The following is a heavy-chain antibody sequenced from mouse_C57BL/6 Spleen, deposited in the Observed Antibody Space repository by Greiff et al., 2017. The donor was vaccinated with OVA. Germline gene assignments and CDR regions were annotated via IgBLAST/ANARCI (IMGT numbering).Heavy chain of an antibody. Sequence: VMLVESGPGLVAPSQSLSITCTVSGFSLPSYGVSWVRQPPGKGLEWLGVIWGDGSTNYHSALLSSLSISTDNSKSQVFLKLNSLQTDDTATYYCAKNPDGNYNAWFAYWGQGTLVTVSA. CDR2: IWGDGST. CDR3: AKNPDGNYNAWFAY. J-gene: IGHJ3*01. CDR1: GFSLPSYG. D-gene: IGHD2-1*01. V-gene: IGHV2-3*01.